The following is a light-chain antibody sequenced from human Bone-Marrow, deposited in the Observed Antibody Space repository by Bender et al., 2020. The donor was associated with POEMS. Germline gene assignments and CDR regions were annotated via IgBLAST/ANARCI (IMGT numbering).Light chain of an antibody. Sequence: QSALTQPASVSGSPGQSVTISCSGTRSDVGGYNYVAWYQQHPGKAPKLVIYDVGNRPSGISDRFSGSKSGNTASLTISGLQTEDEADYYCSAYTRSSTLVFGGGTKLTVL. V-gene: IGLV2-14*03. J-gene: IGLJ3*02. CDR3: SAYTRSSTLV. CDR1: RSDVGGYNY. CDR2: DVG.